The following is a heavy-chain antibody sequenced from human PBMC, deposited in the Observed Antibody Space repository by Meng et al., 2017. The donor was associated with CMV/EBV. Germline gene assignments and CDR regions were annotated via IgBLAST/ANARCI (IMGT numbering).Heavy chain of an antibody. CDR1: GFTVSSNY. D-gene: IGHD6-19*01. CDR3: ARDGRFSDISSGWYRDKYYYYGMDV. CDR2: IYSGGST. J-gene: IGHJ6*02. V-gene: IGHV3-53*01. Sequence: GGSLRLSCAASGFTVSSNYMSWVRQAPGKGLEWVSVIYSGGSTYYADSVKGRFTISRDNSKNTVYLQMNSLRAEDTAVYYCARDGRFSDISSGWYRDKYYYYGMDVWGQGTTVTVSS.